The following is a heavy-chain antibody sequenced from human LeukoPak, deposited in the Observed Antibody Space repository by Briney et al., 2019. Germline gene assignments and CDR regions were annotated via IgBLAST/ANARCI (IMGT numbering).Heavy chain of an antibody. CDR1: GGSFSGYC. J-gene: IGHJ4*02. V-gene: IGHV4-34*01. Sequence: SETLSLTCAVYGGSFSGYCWSWIRQPPGKGLEWIGEINHSGSTNYNPSLKSRVTISVDTSKNQFSLKLSSVTAADTAVYYCAREATIEYFDYWGQGTLVTVSS. D-gene: IGHD5-12*01. CDR3: AREATIEYFDY. CDR2: INHSGST.